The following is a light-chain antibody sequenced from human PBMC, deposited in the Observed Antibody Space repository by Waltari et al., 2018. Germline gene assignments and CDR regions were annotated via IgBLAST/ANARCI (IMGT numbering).Light chain of an antibody. CDR3: SSYTHDTTLDVI. Sequence: QSALTQPASVSGSPGQTITIPCTGTTSDVGSYHYVSWYQRHPGKAPKLIIYAVYIQPAGFSIRFSCAKSGNTASLTISGLQAEDEGDYYCSSYTHDTTLDVIFGGGTKLTVL. V-gene: IGLV2-14*03. CDR2: AVY. CDR1: TSDVGSYHY. J-gene: IGLJ2*01.